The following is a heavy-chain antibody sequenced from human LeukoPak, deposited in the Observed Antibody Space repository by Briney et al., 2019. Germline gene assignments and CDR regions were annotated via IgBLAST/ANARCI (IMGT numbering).Heavy chain of an antibody. V-gene: IGHV4-31*03. J-gene: IGHJ3*02. CDR2: IYYSGST. D-gene: IGHD3-10*01. Sequence: SETLSLTCTVSGGSISSGGYYWDWIRQHPGKGLEWIGYIYYSGSTYYNPSLGNRVSISVDTSKNQFSLRLSSVTAADTAVYYCARGTNIGGDAAGSGSTTYRRTFDIWGQGTMVIVSS. CDR1: GGSISSGGYY. CDR3: ARGTNIGGDAAGSGSTTYRRTFDI.